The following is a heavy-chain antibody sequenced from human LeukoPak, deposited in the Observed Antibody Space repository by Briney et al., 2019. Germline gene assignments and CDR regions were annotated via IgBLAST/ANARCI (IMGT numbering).Heavy chain of an antibody. J-gene: IGHJ4*02. Sequence: GGSLRLSCAASGFTFSGSAMHWVRQASGKGLEWVGRIRSKANSYATAYAASVKGRVTISRDDSKHTAYLQMNSLKTEDTAVYYCTRQDTEWGQGTLVTVSS. CDR1: GFTFSGSA. V-gene: IGHV3-73*01. CDR2: IRSKANSYAT. CDR3: TRQDTE. D-gene: IGHD2-2*02.